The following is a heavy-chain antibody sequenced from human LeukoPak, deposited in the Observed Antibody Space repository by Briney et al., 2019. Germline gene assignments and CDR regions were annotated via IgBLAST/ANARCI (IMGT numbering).Heavy chain of an antibody. CDR1: GGSVSSSSYY. D-gene: IGHD6-19*01. Sequence: PSETLSLTCIVSGGSVSSSSYYWGWIRQPPGKGLEWIGNIYYSGSTYYNPSLKSRVTISVDTSKNQFSLKLGSVTAADTAVYYCARVDSSGWYYAFDIWGQGTMVTVSS. CDR2: IYYSGST. J-gene: IGHJ3*02. CDR3: ARVDSSGWYYAFDI. V-gene: IGHV4-39*01.